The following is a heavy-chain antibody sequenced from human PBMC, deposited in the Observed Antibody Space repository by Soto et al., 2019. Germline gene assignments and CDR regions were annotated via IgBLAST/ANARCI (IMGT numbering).Heavy chain of an antibody. Sequence: QVQLVQSGAEVKKPGASVKVSCKASGYTFTNYAMHWVRQAPGQRLEWMGWINAGNGNTKYSQKFQGRATITRDTXASTAYMDLSSLRSEDTAVYYCARGPGGPDGPGDYWGQGTLVTVSS. J-gene: IGHJ4*02. V-gene: IGHV1-3*01. D-gene: IGHD2-15*01. CDR2: INAGNGNT. CDR1: GYTFTNYA. CDR3: ARGPGGPDGPGDY.